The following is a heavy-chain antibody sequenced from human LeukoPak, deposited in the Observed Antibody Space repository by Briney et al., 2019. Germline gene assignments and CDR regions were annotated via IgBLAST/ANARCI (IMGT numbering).Heavy chain of an antibody. V-gene: IGHV3-11*06. J-gene: IGHJ4*02. CDR3: ARFELDSGGYATNFDS. CDR1: GFSSSDYY. CDR2: ISGSSSHI. D-gene: IGHD3-22*01. Sequence: PGGSLRLSCVVSGFSSSDYYMNWIRQAPGKGLEWLSYISGSSSHILYADSVKGRFTNSRDNAKNSLYLQMNTLRAEDTAVYYCARFELDSGGYATNFDSWGQGTLVTVSS.